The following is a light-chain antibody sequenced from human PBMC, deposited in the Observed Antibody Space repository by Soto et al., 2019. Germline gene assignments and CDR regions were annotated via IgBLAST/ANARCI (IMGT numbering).Light chain of an antibody. J-gene: IGKJ2*01. CDR1: QSVSSY. CDR3: QHRSTGPPYT. V-gene: IGKV3-11*01. Sequence: EIVLTQSPATLSLSPGERATLSCRASQSVSSYLAWYQQKPGQAPRLLIYDASNRATGIPARFSGSGSGTDFTLTSSSLEPEVFAVYYWQHRSTGPPYTFGRGTKLEIK. CDR2: DAS.